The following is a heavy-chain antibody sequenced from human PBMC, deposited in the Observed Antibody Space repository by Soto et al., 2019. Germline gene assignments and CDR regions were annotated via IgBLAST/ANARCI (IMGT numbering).Heavy chain of an antibody. CDR2: IIPIFGTA. CDR1: GGTFSSYA. J-gene: IGHJ4*02. Sequence: GASVKFSCKASGGTFSSYAISWVRQAPGQGLEWMGGIIPIFGTANYAQKFQGRVTITADESTSTAYMELSSLRSEDTAVYYCAVVPAATLDYRVDYWGQGTLVTSPQ. CDR3: AVVPAATLDYRVDY. D-gene: IGHD2-2*01. V-gene: IGHV1-69*13.